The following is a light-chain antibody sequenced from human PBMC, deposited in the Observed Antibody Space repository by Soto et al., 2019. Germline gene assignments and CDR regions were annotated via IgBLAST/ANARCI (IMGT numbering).Light chain of an antibody. V-gene: IGKV1-5*01. J-gene: IGKJ1*01. Sequence: DIQMTQSPSTLSASVGDRVTITCRASQSISSWLAWYQQKPGKAPKLLIYDASSLESGVPSRFSGSGSGTEFTLTISSLQPDDFATYYCQQYNSYSQGTVGQGNKVDIK. CDR1: QSISSW. CDR2: DAS. CDR3: QQYNSYSQGT.